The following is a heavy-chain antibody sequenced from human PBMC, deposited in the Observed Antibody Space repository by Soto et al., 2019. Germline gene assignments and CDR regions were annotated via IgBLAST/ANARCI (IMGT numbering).Heavy chain of an antibody. D-gene: IGHD1-26*01. CDR1: GGSISSGGYS. J-gene: IGHJ4*02. CDR3: ARCLITGSQYSGGWYYIDS. CDR2: IYHSGST. Sequence: SETLSLTCAVSGGSISSGGYSWSWNRQPPGKGLEWIGYIYHSGSTYYNPSLKSRVTISVDRSKNQFSLKLSSVTAADTAVYYCARCLITGSQYSGGWYYIDSWGQGTLVTVSS. V-gene: IGHV4-30-2*01.